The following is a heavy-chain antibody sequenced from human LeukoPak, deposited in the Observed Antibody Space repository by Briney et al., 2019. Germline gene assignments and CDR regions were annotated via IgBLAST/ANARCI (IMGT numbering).Heavy chain of an antibody. V-gene: IGHV3-48*01. CDR3: ARGGLSIMGY. J-gene: IGHJ4*02. D-gene: IGHD2/OR15-2a*01. Sequence: GGSLRLSCAASGFIFSQYSMNWVRQAPGKGLEWVSHIRSSSETFYADSVKGRFTISRDNARNSLYLQMNSLRAEDTAVYFCARGGLSIMGYWGQGTLVTVSS. CDR2: IRSSSET. CDR1: GFIFSQYS.